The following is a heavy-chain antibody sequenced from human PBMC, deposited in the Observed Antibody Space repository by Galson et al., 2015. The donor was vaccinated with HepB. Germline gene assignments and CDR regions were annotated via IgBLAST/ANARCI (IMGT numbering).Heavy chain of an antibody. J-gene: IGHJ4*02. CDR1: GFTFSSYA. Sequence: SLRLSCAASGFTFSSYAMHWVRQAPGKGLEWVAVISYDGSNKYYADSVKGRFTISRDNSKNTLYLQMNSLRAEDTAVYYCARDVAPYDSSGYYYPPGYWGQGTLVTVSS. CDR2: ISYDGSNK. V-gene: IGHV3-30*04. D-gene: IGHD3-22*01. CDR3: ARDVAPYDSSGYYYPPGY.